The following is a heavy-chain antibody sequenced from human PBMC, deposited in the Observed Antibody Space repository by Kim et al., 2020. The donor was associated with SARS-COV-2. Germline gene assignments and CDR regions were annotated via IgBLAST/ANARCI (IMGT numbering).Heavy chain of an antibody. CDR1: GFTFSSYS. V-gene: IGHV3-21*01. CDR3: ARGPWDIVVVPAADAFDI. D-gene: IGHD2-2*01. CDR2: ISSSSSYI. Sequence: GGSLRLSCAASGFTFSSYSMNWVRQAPGKGLEWVSSISSSSSYIYYADSVKGRFTISRDNAKNSLYLQMNSLRAEDTAVYYCARGPWDIVVVPAADAFDIWGQGTMVTVSS. J-gene: IGHJ3*02.